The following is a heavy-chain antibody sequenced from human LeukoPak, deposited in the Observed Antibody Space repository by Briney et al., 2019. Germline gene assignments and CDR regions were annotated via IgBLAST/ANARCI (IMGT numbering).Heavy chain of an antibody. J-gene: IGHJ4*02. CDR2: IYYSGST. CDR3: AGHSGYSSGWHDY. Sequence: SETLSLTCTVSGGSISSSSYYWGWIRQPPGKGLEWIGSIYYSGSTYYNPSLKSRVTISVDTSKNQFYLKLSSVTGADTAVYYCAGHSGYSSGWHDYWGQGTLVTVSS. V-gene: IGHV4-39*01. CDR1: GGSISSSSYY. D-gene: IGHD6-19*01.